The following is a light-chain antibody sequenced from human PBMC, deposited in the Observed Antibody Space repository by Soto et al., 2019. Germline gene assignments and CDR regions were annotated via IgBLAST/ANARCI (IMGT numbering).Light chain of an antibody. CDR2: KAS. V-gene: IGKV1-5*03. CDR3: QQYNSYSWT. CDR1: QTISSW. J-gene: IGKJ1*01. Sequence: EIQMSQSPSTMSGTVGDRVTITCLASQTISSWLAWYQQKPGKAPKLLIYKASTLKSGVPSRFSGSGSGTEFTLTISSLQPDDFATYYCQQYNSYSWTFGQGTKVDIK.